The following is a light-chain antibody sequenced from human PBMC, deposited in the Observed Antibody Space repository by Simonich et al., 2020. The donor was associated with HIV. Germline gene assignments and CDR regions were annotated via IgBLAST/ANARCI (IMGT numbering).Light chain of an antibody. Sequence: DIVMTQSPDSLAVSLGERATIKCKSSQSLLHSSNKKNYLAWYQQKPGQPPKLVIYWASTRESGVPDRFSGSGSGTDFTLTISSLQAEDVAVYYCQQYNNWPPWTFGQGTKVEIK. J-gene: IGKJ1*01. CDR1: QSLLHSSNKKNY. V-gene: IGKV4-1*01. CDR2: WAS. CDR3: QQYNNWPPWT.